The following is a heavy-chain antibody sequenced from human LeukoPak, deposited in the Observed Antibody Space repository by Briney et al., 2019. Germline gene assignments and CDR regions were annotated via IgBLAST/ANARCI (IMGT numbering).Heavy chain of an antibody. CDR2: ICHSGST. CDR1: GYSISRGYY. CDR3: ARHPFDRVFFDY. Sequence: PSETLSLTCAVSGYSISRGYYWGWIRQAPGKGLEWIGSICHSGSTQYNPSLKSRLIISVDTSKNQFSLKLSSVTAADTAVYFRARHPFDRVFFDYWGQGTLVTVSS. D-gene: IGHD3-10*01. J-gene: IGHJ4*02. V-gene: IGHV4-38-2*01.